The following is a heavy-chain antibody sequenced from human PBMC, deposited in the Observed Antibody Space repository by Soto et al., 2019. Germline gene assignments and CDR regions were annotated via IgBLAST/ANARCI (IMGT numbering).Heavy chain of an antibody. CDR2: MLYSGLT. J-gene: IGHJ6*02. CDR3: APLSVSLSGPYGIHV. CDR1: GYSVSSSDYY. V-gene: IGHV4-39*01. D-gene: IGHD2-15*01. Sequence: SETLSLTCSVSGYSVSSSDYYWAWIRQPPGKGLEWIGSMLYSGLTYYNPSLKSRVTVSVDTSKNQFSVRLNSVTASDTAVYYCAPLSVSLSGPYGIHVWGQGTTVTVSS.